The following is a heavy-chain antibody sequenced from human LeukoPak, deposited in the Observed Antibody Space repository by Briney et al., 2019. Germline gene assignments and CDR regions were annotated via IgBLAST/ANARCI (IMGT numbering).Heavy chain of an antibody. CDR2: INPSGGST. CDR3: ARDPPRHYCSSTSCHIDY. Sequence: GASVKASCKASGYTFTSYYMHWVRQAPGQGLEWMGIINPSGGSTSYAQKFQGRVTMTRDTSTSTVYMELSSLRSEDTAVYYCARDPPRHYCSSTSCHIDYWGQGTLVTVSS. D-gene: IGHD2-2*02. V-gene: IGHV1-46*01. J-gene: IGHJ4*02. CDR1: GYTFTSYY.